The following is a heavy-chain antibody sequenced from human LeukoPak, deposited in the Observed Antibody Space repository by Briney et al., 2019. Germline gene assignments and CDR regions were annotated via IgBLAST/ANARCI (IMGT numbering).Heavy chain of an antibody. CDR3: AKDMQANWFDP. CDR2: ISGSGGST. Sequence: GGSLRLSCAASGFTFSSYAMSWVRQAPGKGLEWVSAISGSGGSTYYADSVKGRFTISRDNSKNRLYLQMNNLRAEDTAVYYCAKDMQANWFDPWGQGTLVTVSS. V-gene: IGHV3-23*01. J-gene: IGHJ5*02. D-gene: IGHD2-2*01. CDR1: GFTFSSYA.